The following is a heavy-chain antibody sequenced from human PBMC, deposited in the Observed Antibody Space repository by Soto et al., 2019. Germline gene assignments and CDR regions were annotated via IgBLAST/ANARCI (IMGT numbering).Heavy chain of an antibody. V-gene: IGHV1-24*01. J-gene: IGHJ6*02. CDR3: ATAADLIVGATGCNYYYGMDV. CDR1: GYTLTELS. CDR2: FDPEDGET. D-gene: IGHD1-26*01. Sequence: GASVKVSCKVSGYTLTELSMHWVRQAPGKGLEWMGGFDPEDGETIYAQKFQGRVTMTEDTSTDTAYMELSSLRSEDTAVYYCATAADLIVGATGCNYYYGMDVWGQGTTVTVSS.